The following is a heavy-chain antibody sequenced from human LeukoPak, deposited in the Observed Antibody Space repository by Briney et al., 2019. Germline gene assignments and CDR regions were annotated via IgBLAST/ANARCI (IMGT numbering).Heavy chain of an antibody. CDR3: ARPRITMIVGGFDP. CDR1: GVSFSGYY. J-gene: IGHJ5*02. V-gene: IGHV4-34*01. D-gene: IGHD3-22*01. Sequence: SETLSLTCAVYGVSFSGYYWSWIRQPPGKGLEWIGEINHSGSTNYNPSLKSRVTISVDTSKNQFSLKLSSVTAADTAVYYCARPRITMIVGGFDPWGQGTLVTVSS. CDR2: INHSGST.